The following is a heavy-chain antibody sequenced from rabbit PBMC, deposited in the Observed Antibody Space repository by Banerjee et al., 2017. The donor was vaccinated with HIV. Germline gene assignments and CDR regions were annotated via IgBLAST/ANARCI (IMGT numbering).Heavy chain of an antibody. J-gene: IGHJ4*01. CDR1: GLDFSSSYW. D-gene: IGHD4-2*01. Sequence: QEQLEESGGDLVKPGASLTLTCTASGLDFSSSYWICWVRQAPGKGLEWIACIYAGSSGSAMYASWAKGRFTISKTSSTTVTLQMTSLTAADTATYFCARDGYGGDGRLWGPGTLVTVS. CDR2: IYAGSSGSA. CDR3: ARDGYGGDGRL. V-gene: IGHV1S45*01.